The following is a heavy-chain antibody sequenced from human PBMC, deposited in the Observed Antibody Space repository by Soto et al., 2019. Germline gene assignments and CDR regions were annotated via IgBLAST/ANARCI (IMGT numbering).Heavy chain of an antibody. J-gene: IGHJ5*02. CDR2: VHFSGST. Sequence: SETLSLTCDVSGVSISENHWSWIRQAPGKGLEWVGYVHFSGSTTYNPSLAPRLNISFDMSKSQVYLQLTSVTAADTAVYHCAREGKLYSSSWHRFDPWGQGTLVTVSS. CDR1: GVSISENH. CDR3: AREGKLYSSSWHRFDP. D-gene: IGHD6-13*01. V-gene: IGHV4-59*01.